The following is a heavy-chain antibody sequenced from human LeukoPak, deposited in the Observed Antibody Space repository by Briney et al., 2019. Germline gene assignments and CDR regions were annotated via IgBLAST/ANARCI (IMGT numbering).Heavy chain of an antibody. D-gene: IGHD4-17*01. CDR2: IYPGDSDT. V-gene: IGHV5-51*01. Sequence: GESLKISCKGSGYSFTAFWIAWVRQMPGKGLEWMGIIYPGDSDTRYSPSFQGQVTISADKSISTAYLQWSSLKASDTAMYYCASLGVNCGDYVGWFDPWGQGTLVTVSS. CDR3: ASLGVNCGDYVGWFDP. J-gene: IGHJ5*02. CDR1: GYSFTAFW.